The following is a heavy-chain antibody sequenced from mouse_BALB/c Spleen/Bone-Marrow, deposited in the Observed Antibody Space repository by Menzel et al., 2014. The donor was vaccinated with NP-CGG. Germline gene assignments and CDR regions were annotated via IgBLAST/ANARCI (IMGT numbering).Heavy chain of an antibody. CDR2: IYPGNVNT. V-gene: IGHV1S56*01. Sequence: QVHVKQSGPELVKPGASVMISCKASDYTFTSYYIHWVKQRPGQGLEWIGWIYPGNVNTKYNEKFKGKATLTADKSSSTAYMQLSSLTSEDSAVYFCASGDYWGQGTTLTVSS. J-gene: IGHJ2*01. CDR1: DYTFTSYY. CDR3: ASGDY.